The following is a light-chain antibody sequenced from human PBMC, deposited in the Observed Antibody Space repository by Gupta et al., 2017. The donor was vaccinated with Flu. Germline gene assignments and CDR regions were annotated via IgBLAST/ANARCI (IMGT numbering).Light chain of an antibody. CDR1: ISNIGAGYD. CDR2: GNS. CDR3: QSYDSSLSGSV. V-gene: IGLV1-40*01. J-gene: IGLJ3*02. Sequence: QSVLTQPPSLSGAPGQRVTMSCAGSISNIGAGYDVHWYQQLPGTAPKLLIYGNSNQPSGVPDRFSGSKSGTSASLAITGLQAEDEADYYCQSYDSSLSGSVFGGGTKLTVL.